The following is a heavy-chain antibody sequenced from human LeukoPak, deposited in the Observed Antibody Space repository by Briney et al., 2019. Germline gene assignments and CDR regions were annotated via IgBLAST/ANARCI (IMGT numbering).Heavy chain of an antibody. CDR3: ARALLEYCSSTSCRPAHYYYGMDV. J-gene: IGHJ6*04. D-gene: IGHD2-2*01. Sequence: SETLSLTCAVYGGSFSGYYWSWIRQPPGKGLEWIGEINHSGSTNYNPSLKSRVTISVDTSKNQFSLKLSSETAADTAVYYCARALLEYCSSTSCRPAHYYYGMDVWGKGTTVTVSS. CDR2: INHSGST. V-gene: IGHV4-34*01. CDR1: GGSFSGYY.